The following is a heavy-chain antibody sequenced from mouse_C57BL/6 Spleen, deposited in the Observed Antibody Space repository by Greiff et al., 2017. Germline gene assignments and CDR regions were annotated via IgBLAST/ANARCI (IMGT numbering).Heavy chain of an antibody. V-gene: IGHV1-82*01. D-gene: IGHD1-1*01. CDR2: IYPGDGDT. CDR1: GYAFSSSW. CDR3: ARWITPVDPFDY. J-gene: IGHJ2*01. Sequence: QVQLKQSGPELVKPGASVKISCKASGYAFSSSWMNWVKQRPGKGLEWIGRIYPGDGDTNYNGKFKGKATLTADKSSSTAYMQLSSLTSEDSAVYFCARWITPVDPFDYWGQGTTLTVSS.